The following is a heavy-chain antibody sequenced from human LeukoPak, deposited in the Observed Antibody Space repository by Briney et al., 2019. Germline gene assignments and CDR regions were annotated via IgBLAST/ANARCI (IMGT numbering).Heavy chain of an antibody. J-gene: IGHJ4*02. CDR3: ARRSVVGAAQNHDY. CDR1: GYTFAGYY. D-gene: IGHD1-26*01. CDR2: INPNSGGT. V-gene: IGHV1-2*02. Sequence: ASVKVSCKASGYTFAGYYMHWVRQAPGQGLEWMGWINPNSGGTNYAQKFQGRVTMTRDTSISTAYMELSRLRSDDTAVYYCARRSVVGAAQNHDYWGQGTLVTVSS.